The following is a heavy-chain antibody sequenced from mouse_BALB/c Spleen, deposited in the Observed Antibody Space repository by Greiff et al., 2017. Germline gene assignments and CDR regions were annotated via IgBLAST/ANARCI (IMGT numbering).Heavy chain of an antibody. Sequence: EVKVVESGGGLVKPGGSLKLSCAASGFTFSDYYMYWVRQTPEKRLEWVATISDGGSYTYYPDSVKGRFTISRDNAKNNLYLQMSSLKSEDTAMYYCARGDDYYAMDYWGQGTSVTVSS. CDR2: ISDGGSYT. V-gene: IGHV5-4*02. CDR1: GFTFSDYY. J-gene: IGHJ4*01. CDR3: ARGDDYYAMDY.